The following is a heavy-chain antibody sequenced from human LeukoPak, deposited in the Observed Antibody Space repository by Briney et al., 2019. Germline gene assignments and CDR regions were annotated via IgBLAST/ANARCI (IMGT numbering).Heavy chain of an antibody. J-gene: IGHJ6*03. D-gene: IGHD3-10*01. CDR3: ARVVEDYGSGSYYNDSHPYYYYYYMDV. CDR2: INHSGST. CDR1: GGSFSGYY. V-gene: IGHV4-34*01. Sequence: PSETLSLTCAVYGGSFSGYYWSWIRQPPGKGVEWIGEINHSGSTNYNPSLKSRVTISVDTSKNQFSLKLSSVTAADTAVYYCARVVEDYGSGSYYNDSHPYYYYYYMDVWGKGTTVTISS.